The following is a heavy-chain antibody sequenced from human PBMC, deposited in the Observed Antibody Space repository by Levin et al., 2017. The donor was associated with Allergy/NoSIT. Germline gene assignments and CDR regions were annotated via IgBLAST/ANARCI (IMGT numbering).Heavy chain of an antibody. J-gene: IGHJ4*02. CDR2: IFPSDSDT. D-gene: IGHD4-23*01. CDR1: GYSFTSYW. Sequence: RGESLKISCQASGYSFTSYWFGWVRQRPGKGLEWMGLIFPSDSDTRVSPSFQGQIIMSVDKSISTAYLQWSSLKASASARYYCARRDSDGSNSFDYWGQGTLVTVSS. CDR3: ARRDSDGSNSFDY. V-gene: IGHV5-51*01.